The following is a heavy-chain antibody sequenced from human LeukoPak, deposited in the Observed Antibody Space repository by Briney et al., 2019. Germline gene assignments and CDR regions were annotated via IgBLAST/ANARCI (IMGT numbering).Heavy chain of an antibody. Sequence: SETLSLTCIVSGGSISSSRDYWAWIRQPPGKGLEWIANIYYSGSTYYSPSLKSRVIISVDTSKNQFSLKLSSVTAADTAVYYCARDLGYSSSPNWFDPWGQGTLVTVSS. J-gene: IGHJ5*02. D-gene: IGHD6-13*01. CDR3: ARDLGYSSSPNWFDP. CDR2: IYYSGST. V-gene: IGHV4-39*02. CDR1: GGSISSSRDY.